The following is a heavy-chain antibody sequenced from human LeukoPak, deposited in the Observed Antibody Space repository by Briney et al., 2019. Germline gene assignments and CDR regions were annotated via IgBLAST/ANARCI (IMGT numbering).Heavy chain of an antibody. CDR3: ARSPATQDGWAFDI. V-gene: IGHV4-4*07. CDR1: GGSISSYY. J-gene: IGHJ3*02. CDR2: IYTSGST. Sequence: SETLSLTCTVSGGSISSYYWSWIRQPAGKGLEWIGRIYTSGSTNYNPSLKSRVTMSVDTSKNQFSLKLSSVTAADTAVYCCARSPATQDGWAFDIWGQGTMVTVSS. D-gene: IGHD2-15*01.